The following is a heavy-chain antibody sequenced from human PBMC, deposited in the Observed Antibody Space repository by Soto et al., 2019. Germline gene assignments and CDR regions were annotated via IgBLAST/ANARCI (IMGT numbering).Heavy chain of an antibody. CDR2: IYTSGST. Sequence: SETLSLTCTVSGGSISSYYWSWIRQPAGKGLEWIGRIYTSGSTNYNPSLKSRVTMSVDTSKNQFSLKLSSVTAADTAVYYCARDRGVVVPAAIGWFDPWGQGALVTVSS. D-gene: IGHD2-2*01. CDR3: ARDRGVVVPAAIGWFDP. V-gene: IGHV4-4*07. CDR1: GGSISSYY. J-gene: IGHJ5*02.